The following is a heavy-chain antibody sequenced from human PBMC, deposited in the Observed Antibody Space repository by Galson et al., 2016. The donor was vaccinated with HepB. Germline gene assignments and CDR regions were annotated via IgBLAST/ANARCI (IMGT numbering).Heavy chain of an antibody. D-gene: IGHD2-15*01. Sequence: LRLSCASSGFTFRYYAMTWVRRAPGKGLEWVSDISGAGGTTHYADSVKGRFTISRDNSRDTLYLQMDRLRAADTAVYYCAKERGWYGGPNYGSWGQGTLVTVSS. J-gene: IGHJ5*02. CDR3: AKERGWYGGPNYGS. CDR2: ISGAGGTT. V-gene: IGHV3-23*01. CDR1: GFTFRYYA.